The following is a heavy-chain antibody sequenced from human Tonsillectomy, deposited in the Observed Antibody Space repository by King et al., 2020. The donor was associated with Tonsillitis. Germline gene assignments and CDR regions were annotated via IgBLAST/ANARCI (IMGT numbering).Heavy chain of an antibody. D-gene: IGHD1-14*01. Sequence: QLVQSGGGLVKPGESLTLSCAASGITFNNAWMTWVRQAPGKGLEWVGRIYCESDGAPTDYGAPVKGRFTISRDDSKSTLYLQMNNLKAEDTAVYYCTAVLGRTNGDSWGQGTLVTVSS. J-gene: IGHJ5*01. V-gene: IGHV3-15*01. CDR3: TAVLGRTNGDS. CDR1: GITFNNAW. CDR2: IYCESDGAPT.